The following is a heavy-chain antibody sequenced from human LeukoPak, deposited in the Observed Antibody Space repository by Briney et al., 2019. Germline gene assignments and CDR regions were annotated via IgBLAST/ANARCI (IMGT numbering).Heavy chain of an antibody. D-gene: IGHD1-20*01. Sequence: ASVKVSCKASGYTFTSYAMHWVRQAPGQRLEWMGWINAGNGNTKYSQKFQGRVTMTRDRSTSTVYMELSSLRSEDTAVYYCARGITGNFDYWGQGTLVTVSS. CDR2: INAGNGNT. V-gene: IGHV1-3*01. CDR1: GYTFTSYA. CDR3: ARGITGNFDY. J-gene: IGHJ4*02.